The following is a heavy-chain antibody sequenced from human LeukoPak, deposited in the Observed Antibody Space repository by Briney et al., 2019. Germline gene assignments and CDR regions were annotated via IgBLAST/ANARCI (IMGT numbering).Heavy chain of an antibody. J-gene: IGHJ4*02. V-gene: IGHV3-23*01. D-gene: IGHD2-2*01. CDR2: ISGSGGST. CDR1: GFTFSSYA. Sequence: GGSLRLSCAASGFTFSSYAMSWVRQAPGKGLEWVSAISGSGGSTYYADSVKGRFTISRDNSKNTLYLQMNSLRAEVTAVYYCAKDRVPAAMGSGSSWDYWGQGTLVTVSS. CDR3: AKDRVPAAMGSGSSWDY.